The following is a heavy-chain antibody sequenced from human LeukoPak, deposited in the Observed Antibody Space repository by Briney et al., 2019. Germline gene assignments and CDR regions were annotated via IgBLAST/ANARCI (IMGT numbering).Heavy chain of an antibody. J-gene: IGHJ4*02. CDR3: ARLKGVATPFDY. CDR1: GFTFSSYG. CDR2: IWYDGSNK. D-gene: IGHD5-12*01. Sequence: GGSLRLSCAASGFTFSSYGMHWVRQAPGKGLDWVAVIWYDGSNKYYADSVKGRFTISRDNSKNTLYLQMNSLRAEDTAVYYCARLKGVATPFDYWGQGTLVTVSS. V-gene: IGHV3-33*01.